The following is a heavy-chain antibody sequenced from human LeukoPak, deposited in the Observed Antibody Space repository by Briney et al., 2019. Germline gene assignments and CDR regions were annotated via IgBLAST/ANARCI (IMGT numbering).Heavy chain of an antibody. Sequence: GGSLRLSRAVSGFTFSSYAMTWVRQAPGKGLEWVSVISGSGSGTYHADSVKGRFTISRDNSKNTVYLQMNSLRAEDTAVCYCVKGSYHDVLTGYYNEGYYFDYWGQGTLVTVSS. V-gene: IGHV3-23*01. CDR2: ISGSGSGT. J-gene: IGHJ4*02. CDR3: VKGSYHDVLTGYYNEGYYFDY. CDR1: GFTFSSYA. D-gene: IGHD3-9*01.